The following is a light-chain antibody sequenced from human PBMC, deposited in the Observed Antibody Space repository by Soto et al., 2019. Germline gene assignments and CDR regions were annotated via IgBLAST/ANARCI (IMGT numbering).Light chain of an antibody. CDR1: SSDIGSYNY. V-gene: IGLV2-14*01. CDR3: SSYSSSYTRSSTLI. J-gene: IGLJ2*01. Sequence: QSALTQPASVSGSPGQSITISCTGTSSDIGSYNYVSWYQQYPGKAPKLIIYEVSNRPSGVSNRFSGSKSDNTASLTISGLQAEDEADYYCSSYSSSYTRSSTLIFGGGTKLTVL. CDR2: EVS.